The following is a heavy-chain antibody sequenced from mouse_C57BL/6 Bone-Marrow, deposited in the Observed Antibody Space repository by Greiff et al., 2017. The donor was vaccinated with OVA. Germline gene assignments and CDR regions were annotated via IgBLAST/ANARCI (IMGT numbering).Heavy chain of an antibody. CDR1: GYTFTDYE. CDR2: IDPETGGT. CDR3: TSNPHYYGSSYWFAY. V-gene: IGHV1-15*01. J-gene: IGHJ3*01. D-gene: IGHD1-1*01. Sequence: QVQLQQSGAELVRPGASVTLSCKASGYTFTDYEMHWVKQTPVHGLEWIGAIDPETGGTAYNQKFKGKAILTADKSSSTAYMELRSLTSEDSAVYYCTSNPHYYGSSYWFAYWGQGTLVTVSA.